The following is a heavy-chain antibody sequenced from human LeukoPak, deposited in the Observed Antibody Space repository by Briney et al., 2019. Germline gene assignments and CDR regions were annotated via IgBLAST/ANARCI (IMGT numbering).Heavy chain of an antibody. J-gene: IGHJ4*02. CDR1: GFTFSSYG. CDR3: ARDLGISAVAGSSDC. CDR2: IWYDGNNK. V-gene: IGHV3-33*01. D-gene: IGHD6-19*01. Sequence: GGSLRLSCAASGFTFSSYGTHRVRQAPGKGLEWVAVIWYDGNNKYYAESVKGRFTISRDNSKNTLYLQMNSLRAEDTAVYYCARDLGISAVAGSSDCWGQGTLVTVSS.